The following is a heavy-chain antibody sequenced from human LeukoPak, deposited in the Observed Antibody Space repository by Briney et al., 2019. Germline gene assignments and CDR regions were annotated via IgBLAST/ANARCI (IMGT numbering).Heavy chain of an antibody. Sequence: PGGSLRLACAASGLTVSSNYMSWVRQAPGKGLEWVSVIYSGGSTYYADSVKGRFTISRDNSKNTLYLQMNSLGAEDTAVYYCASDRKSSGYDAFDIWGQGTMVTVSS. D-gene: IGHD6-25*01. J-gene: IGHJ3*02. V-gene: IGHV3-53*01. CDR2: IYSGGST. CDR1: GLTVSSNY. CDR3: ASDRKSSGYDAFDI.